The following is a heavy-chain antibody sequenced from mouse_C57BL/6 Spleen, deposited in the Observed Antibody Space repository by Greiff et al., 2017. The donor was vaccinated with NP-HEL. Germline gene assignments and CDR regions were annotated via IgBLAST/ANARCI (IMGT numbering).Heavy chain of an antibody. CDR1: GYTFTSYW. J-gene: IGHJ2*01. Sequence: QVQLQQPGAELVKPGASVKLSCKASGYTFTSYWMHWVKQRPGQGLEWIGMIHPNSGSTNYNEKFKSKATLTVDKSSSTAYMQLSSLTSEDSAVYYCARERVYYGSSPDDWGQGTTLTVSS. CDR2: IHPNSGST. V-gene: IGHV1-64*01. CDR3: ARERVYYGSSPDD. D-gene: IGHD1-1*01.